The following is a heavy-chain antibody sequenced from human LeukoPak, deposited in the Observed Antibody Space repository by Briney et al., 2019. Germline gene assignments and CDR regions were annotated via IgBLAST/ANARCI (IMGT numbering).Heavy chain of an antibody. J-gene: IGHJ4*02. D-gene: IGHD6-6*01. V-gene: IGHV3-23*01. CDR3: AKGSAAARPYYFDY. Sequence: GSLILSCAASGFTFSRYAMSWVRQAPGKGLEWVSAITGGGGDTYHADSVKGRFTISRDNSKNTLYLQMNSLRGEDTAVYYCAKGSAAARPYYFDYWGQGTLVTVSS. CDR1: GFTFSRYA. CDR2: ITGGGGDT.